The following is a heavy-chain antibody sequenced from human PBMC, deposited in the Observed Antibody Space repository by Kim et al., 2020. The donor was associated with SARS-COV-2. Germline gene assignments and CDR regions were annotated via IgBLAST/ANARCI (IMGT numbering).Heavy chain of an antibody. CDR3: ARERGDWSGYEITDI. D-gene: IGHD3-3*01. V-gene: IGHV1-18*04. CDR2: ISAYNGNT. Sequence: ASVKVSCKASGYTFTSYGISWVRQAPGQGLEWMGWISAYNGNTNYAQKLQGRVTMTTDTSTSTAYMELRSLRSDDTAVYYCARERGDWSGYEITDIWGQGTMVTVSS. CDR1: GYTFTSYG. J-gene: IGHJ3*02.